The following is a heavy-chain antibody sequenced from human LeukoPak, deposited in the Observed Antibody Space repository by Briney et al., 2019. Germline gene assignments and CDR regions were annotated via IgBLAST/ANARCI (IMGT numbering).Heavy chain of an antibody. D-gene: IGHD5-24*01. CDR2: SVPIFGTA. Sequence: SVKVSCKTSGGSFRDYTIGWVRQAPGQGLEWMGRSVPIFGTANYAHKFQGRVTLSTDESSSTAYMELSSLRSEDTAIYYCARGAGYLHLRAVYFDFWGQGTLITVSS. CDR3: ARGAGYLHLRAVYFDF. V-gene: IGHV1-69*05. J-gene: IGHJ4*02. CDR1: GGSFRDYT.